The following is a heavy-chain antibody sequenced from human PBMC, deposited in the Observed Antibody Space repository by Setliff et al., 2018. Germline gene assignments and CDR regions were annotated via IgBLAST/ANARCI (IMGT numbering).Heavy chain of an antibody. CDR2: VHFTGST. CDR3: ARMSGFQYMDV. J-gene: IGHJ6*03. CDR1: GASIRNFY. Sequence: SETLSLTCNVSGASIRNFYWTWIRQPPGKGLEWIGYVHFTGSTNYNPSLKSRVTMSVDVSKSQFSLNLNSVTAADTAVYYCARMSGFQYMDVWGKGTTVTVSS. D-gene: IGHD3-3*01. V-gene: IGHV4-59*08.